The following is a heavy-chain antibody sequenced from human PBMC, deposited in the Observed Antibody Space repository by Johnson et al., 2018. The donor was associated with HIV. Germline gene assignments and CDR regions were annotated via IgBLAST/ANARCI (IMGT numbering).Heavy chain of an antibody. D-gene: IGHD1-26*01. J-gene: IGHJ3*02. V-gene: IGHV3-11*04. Sequence: QVQLVESGGGLIQPGGSLRLSCAASGFTVSSNYMSWIRQAPGKGLEWVSYISSSGSTTYYADSVKGRFTISRDNAKNSLYLQLNSLRAEDTAVYYCTTDVPGGPYYNAFDIWGQGTMVTVSS. CDR2: ISSSGSTT. CDR3: TTDVPGGPYYNAFDI. CDR1: GFTVSSNY.